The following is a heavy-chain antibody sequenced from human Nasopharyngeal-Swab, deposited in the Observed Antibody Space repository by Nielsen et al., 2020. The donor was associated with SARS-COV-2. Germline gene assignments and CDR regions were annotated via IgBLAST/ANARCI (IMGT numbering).Heavy chain of an antibody. CDR1: GFSFSSCA. CDR2: ASSDGRNK. Sequence: GGSLRLSCAASGFSFSSCAMHWVRQAPGKGLEWVAVASSDGRNKYYADSVKGRFTVSRDNSKNTLYLQMNSLRAEDTAVYYCARRALQDYYFDYWGQGTLVTVSS. J-gene: IGHJ4*02. CDR3: ARRALQDYYFDY. V-gene: IGHV3-30*04.